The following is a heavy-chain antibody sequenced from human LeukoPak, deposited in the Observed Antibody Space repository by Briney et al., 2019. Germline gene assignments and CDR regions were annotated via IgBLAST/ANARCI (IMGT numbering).Heavy chain of an antibody. CDR2: IYYSGST. Sequence: RSSETLSLTCTVSGGSISNYYWSWIRQPPGKGMEWIGYIYYSGSTNYDPSLKSRVTISVDTSKNLFSLKLTSVTAADTAVYYCARGRVNFDYWGQGTLVTVSS. D-gene: IGHD3-9*01. CDR1: GGSISNYY. CDR3: ARGRVNFDY. J-gene: IGHJ4*02. V-gene: IGHV4-59*01.